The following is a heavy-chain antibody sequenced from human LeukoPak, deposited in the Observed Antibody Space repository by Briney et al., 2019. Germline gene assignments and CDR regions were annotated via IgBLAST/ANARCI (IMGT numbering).Heavy chain of an antibody. CDR3: ARETPLRGDSSGPRRFDP. D-gene: IGHD3-22*01. Sequence: ASVKVSCKASGHTFTSYYMHWVRQAPGQGLEWMGIINPSGGSTSYAQKFQGRVTMTRDTSTSTVYMELSSLRSEDTAVYYCARETPLRGDSSGPRRFDPWGQGTLVTVSS. J-gene: IGHJ5*02. CDR1: GHTFTSYY. V-gene: IGHV1-46*01. CDR2: INPSGGST.